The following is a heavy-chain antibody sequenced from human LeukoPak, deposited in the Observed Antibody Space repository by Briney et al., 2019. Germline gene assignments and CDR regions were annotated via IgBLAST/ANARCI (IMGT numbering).Heavy chain of an antibody. D-gene: IGHD2-2*01. V-gene: IGHV4-59*01. CDR3: ARDMRDVVVVPAADHWFDP. CDR1: GGSLSSYY. CDR2: SYYIGST. Sequence: SETLSLTCTVSGGSLSSYYWSWIRQPRGKGLDWIGYSYYIGSTYYNPSLKSRVTISVDTSKNQFSLKLSSVTAADTAVYYCARDMRDVVVVPAADHWFDPWGQGTLVTVSS. J-gene: IGHJ5*02.